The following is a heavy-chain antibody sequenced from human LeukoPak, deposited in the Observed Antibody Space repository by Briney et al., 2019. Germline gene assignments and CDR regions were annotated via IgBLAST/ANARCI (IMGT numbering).Heavy chain of an antibody. V-gene: IGHV1-2*02. J-gene: IGHJ4*02. CDR2: MNPNSGGT. CDR1: GYTLTGHS. CDR3: ARDKLGLGELSLYDE. D-gene: IGHD3-16*02. Sequence: ASVKVSCKASGYTLTGHSMHWVRQAPGQGLEWMGWMNPNSGGTKYTRKFQGRVTMTRDTSNSTAYMELSRLTSDDTAMYYCARDKLGLGELSLYDEWGQGTQVTVSS.